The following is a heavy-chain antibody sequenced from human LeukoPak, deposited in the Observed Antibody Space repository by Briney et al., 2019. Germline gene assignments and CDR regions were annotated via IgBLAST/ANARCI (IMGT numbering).Heavy chain of an antibody. D-gene: IGHD6-13*01. CDR3: ATSKYSSSRHTYYYYYYMDV. V-gene: IGHV1-69*01. J-gene: IGHJ6*03. CDR1: GGTFSSYA. Sequence: SSVKVSCKASGGTFSSYAISWVRQAPGQGLEWMGGIIPIFGTANYAQKFQGRVTITADESTSTAYMELSSLRSEDTAVYYCATSKYSSSRHTYYYYYYMDVWGKGTTVTVSS. CDR2: IIPIFGTA.